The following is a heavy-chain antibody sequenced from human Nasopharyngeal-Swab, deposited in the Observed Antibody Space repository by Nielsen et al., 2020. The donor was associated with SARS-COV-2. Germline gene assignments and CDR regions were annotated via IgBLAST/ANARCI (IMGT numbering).Heavy chain of an antibody. CDR2: IKQDGSEK. Sequence: GGSLRLSCAASGFTFSSYWMSWVRQAPGKGLEWVANIKQDGSEKYYVDSLKGRFPISRDNAKNSLYLQMNSLRAEDTAVYYCARDREQWLVTFDYWGQGTLVTVSS. CDR3: ARDREQWLVTFDY. V-gene: IGHV3-7*01. J-gene: IGHJ4*02. CDR1: GFTFSSYW. D-gene: IGHD6-19*01.